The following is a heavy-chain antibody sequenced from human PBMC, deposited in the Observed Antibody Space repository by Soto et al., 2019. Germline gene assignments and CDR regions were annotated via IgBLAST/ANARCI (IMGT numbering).Heavy chain of an antibody. CDR1: GFTFSNYA. J-gene: IGHJ4*02. CDR3: AKDLSYCSGGSCYQHEGSDN. CDR2: ISFDGSNR. V-gene: IGHV3-30*18. Sequence: QVQLVESGGGGVQPGGSLRLSCAASGFTFSNYAMHWVRQAPGKGLEWVAIISFDGSNRFYRDSVKGRFTISRDNSKNTLYLEMSSMRVEDTAVYICAKDLSYCSGGSCYQHEGSDNWGQGTLVTVSS. D-gene: IGHD2-15*01.